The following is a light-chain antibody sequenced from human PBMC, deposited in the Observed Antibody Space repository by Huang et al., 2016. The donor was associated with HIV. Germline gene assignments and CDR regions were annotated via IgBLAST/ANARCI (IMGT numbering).Light chain of an antibody. V-gene: IGKV2-29*02. J-gene: IGKJ2*02. CDR3: MQSIHLRT. CDR1: QSLLLGDGKTY. CDR2: EIA. Sequence: IVMTPTPLPLSVTPGQPATISCKSNQSLLLGDGKTYLYWYLQRAGQSPQPLIYEIASRFAGGPDRVSGSGSGTDFTLKISRVEAGDVGIYYCMQSIHLRTFGQGTKLEIK.